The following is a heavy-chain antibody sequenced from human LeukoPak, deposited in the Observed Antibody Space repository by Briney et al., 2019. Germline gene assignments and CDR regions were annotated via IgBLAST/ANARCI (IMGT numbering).Heavy chain of an antibody. CDR1: GFTFSIRV. CDR2: ITGTGGST. Sequence: GGSLRLSCEASGFTFSIRVMAWVRQAPGKGLEWVSIITGTGGSTYYADSVKGRFTISRDNSKNTLYLQMNSLRVEDTAVYYCAKDGGSSGWYESGYYFDYWGQGTLVTVSS. D-gene: IGHD6-19*01. J-gene: IGHJ4*02. CDR3: AKDGGSSGWYESGYYFDY. V-gene: IGHV3-23*01.